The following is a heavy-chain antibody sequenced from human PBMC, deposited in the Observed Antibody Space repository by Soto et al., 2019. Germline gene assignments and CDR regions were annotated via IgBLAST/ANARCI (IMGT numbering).Heavy chain of an antibody. CDR3: ARNYYDSGGYYYFDC. V-gene: IGHV5-51*01. J-gene: IGHJ4*02. Sequence: PGESLKISCKGSGYSLTSYWIGWVRQMPGKGLEWMGIIYPGDSDTRYSPSFQGQVTISADKSIITAFLQWNSLKASDTAMYYCARNYYDSGGYYYFDCWGQGTLVTVSS. CDR2: IYPGDSDT. D-gene: IGHD3-22*01. CDR1: GYSLTSYW.